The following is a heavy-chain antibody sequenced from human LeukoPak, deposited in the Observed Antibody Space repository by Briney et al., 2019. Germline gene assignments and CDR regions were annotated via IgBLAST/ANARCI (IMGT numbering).Heavy chain of an antibody. D-gene: IGHD3-9*01. J-gene: IGHJ4*02. CDR3: ARTGGRYFDWLPDDY. Sequence: ASVTVSCKSSGYTFTSYDINWVRQATGQGLEWMGWMNPNSGNTGYAQKFQGRVTMTRNTSISTAYMELSSLRSEDTAVYYCARTGGRYFDWLPDDYWGQGTLVTVSS. V-gene: IGHV1-8*01. CDR1: GYTFTSYD. CDR2: MNPNSGNT.